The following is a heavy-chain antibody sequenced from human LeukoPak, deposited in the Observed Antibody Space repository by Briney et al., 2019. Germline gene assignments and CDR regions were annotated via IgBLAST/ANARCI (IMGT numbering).Heavy chain of an antibody. CDR1: GGSFSGYY. J-gene: IGHJ3*02. V-gene: IGHV4-34*01. D-gene: IGHD4-17*01. CDR2: INHSGST. Sequence: SETLSLTCAVYGGSFSGYYWSWIRQPPGKGLEWIGEINHSGSTNYNPSLKSRVTISVDTSKNQFSLKLSSVTAADTAVYYCARDVYIYGDTTTAFDIWGQGTMVTVSS. CDR3: ARDVYIYGDTTTAFDI.